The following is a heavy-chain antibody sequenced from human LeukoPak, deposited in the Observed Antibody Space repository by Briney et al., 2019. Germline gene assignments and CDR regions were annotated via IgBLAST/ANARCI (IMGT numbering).Heavy chain of an antibody. CDR3: ARVERPFDY. CDR2: ISSSSSYI. Sequence: GGFLRLSCAASGFTFSSFSMNWVRQAPGKGLEWVSSISSSSSYIYYADSVKGRFTISRDNAKNSLYLQMNSLRAEDTAVYYCARVERPFDYWGQGTLVTVSS. J-gene: IGHJ4*02. CDR1: GFTFSSFS. D-gene: IGHD1-1*01. V-gene: IGHV3-21*01.